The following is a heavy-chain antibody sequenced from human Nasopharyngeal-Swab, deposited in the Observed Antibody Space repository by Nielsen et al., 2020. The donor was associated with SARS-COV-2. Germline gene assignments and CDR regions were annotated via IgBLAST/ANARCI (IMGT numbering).Heavy chain of an antibody. J-gene: IGHJ6*02. CDR1: GYTFTSYY. D-gene: IGHD1-7*01. V-gene: IGHV1-46*01. CDR2: INPTDGST. Sequence: SVKVPCKASGYTFTSYYLHWVRQAPVQGLEWMGIINPTDGSTSYAQTFEGRVTMTRVTSTSTVYMELNSLRSEDTAVYYCARVLPFRITGTSGMDVWGQGTTVTVSS. CDR3: ARVLPFRITGTSGMDV.